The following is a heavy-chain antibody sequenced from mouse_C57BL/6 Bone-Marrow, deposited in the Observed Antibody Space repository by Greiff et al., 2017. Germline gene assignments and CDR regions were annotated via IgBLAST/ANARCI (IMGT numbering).Heavy chain of an antibody. CDR3: AIWLRRRKNY. V-gene: IGHV1-59*01. D-gene: IGHD2-2*01. J-gene: IGHJ2*01. CDR1: GYTFTSYW. CDR2: IDPSDSYT. Sequence: QVQLQQPGAELVRPGTSVKLYCKASGYTFTSYWMHWVKQRPGQGLEWIGVIDPSDSYTNYNQKFKGKATLTVDTSSSTAYMQLSSLTSEDSAVYYCAIWLRRRKNYWGQGTTLTVSS.